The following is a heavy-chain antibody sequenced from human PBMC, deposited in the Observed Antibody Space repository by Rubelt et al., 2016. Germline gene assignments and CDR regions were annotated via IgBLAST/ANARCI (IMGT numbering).Heavy chain of an antibody. D-gene: IGHD6-13*01. V-gene: IGHV3-11*01. Sequence: QVQLVESGGGLVKPGGSLRLSCAASGFTFSDYYMSWIRQAPGKGLEWVSYFSSSGSTIYYADSVKGRLTIARDNAKNSLYLQMNSLRAEDTAVYYCARDHSSSWLFDYWGQGTLVTVSS. CDR3: ARDHSSSWLFDY. CDR2: FSSSGSTI. CDR1: GFTFSDYY. J-gene: IGHJ4*02.